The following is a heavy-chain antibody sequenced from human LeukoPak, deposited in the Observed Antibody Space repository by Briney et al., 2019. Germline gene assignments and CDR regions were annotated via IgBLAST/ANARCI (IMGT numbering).Heavy chain of an antibody. CDR2: VDKRGAST. Sequence: GGSLRLSCGASGFTFSDYAMCCVRQAPGKGLEWVATVDKRGASTHYADSVMGRFTISRDNSKNTLYLQMNSLRAEDTAVYFCASRDSGDYPYFDYWGQGTLVTVSS. V-gene: IGHV3-23*01. J-gene: IGHJ4*02. D-gene: IGHD4-17*01. CDR1: GFTFSDYA. CDR3: ASRDSGDYPYFDY.